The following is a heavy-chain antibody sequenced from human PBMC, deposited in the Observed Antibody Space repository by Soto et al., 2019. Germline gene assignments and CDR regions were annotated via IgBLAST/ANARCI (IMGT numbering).Heavy chain of an antibody. CDR1: GGTFSSYT. CDR2: IIPILGIA. Sequence: QVQLVQSGAEVKKPGSSVKVSCKASGGTFSSYTISWVRQAPGQGLEWMGRIIPILGIANYAQKFQGRVTITADKSTSTAYMELSSLRSEDTAVYYCARSKRGTYCGGDCYPQHWGQGTLVTVSS. CDR3: ARSKRGTYCGGDCYPQH. D-gene: IGHD2-21*02. J-gene: IGHJ1*01. V-gene: IGHV1-69*02.